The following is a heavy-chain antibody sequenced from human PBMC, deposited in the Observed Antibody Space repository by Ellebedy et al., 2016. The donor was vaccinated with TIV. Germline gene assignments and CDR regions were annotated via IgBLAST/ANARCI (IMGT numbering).Heavy chain of an antibody. J-gene: IGHJ6*03. CDR3: ARVNFRPTGRWLLPGDRRYYYYYMDV. CDR1: GGSISSGGYY. D-gene: IGHD3-22*01. CDR2: IYYSGST. V-gene: IGHV4-31*03. Sequence: SETLSLTXTVSGGSISSGGYYWSWIRQHPGKGLEWIGYIYYSGSTYYNPSLKSRVTISVDTSKNQFSLKLSSVTAADTAVYYCARVNFRPTGRWLLPGDRRYYYYYMDVWGKGTTVTVSS.